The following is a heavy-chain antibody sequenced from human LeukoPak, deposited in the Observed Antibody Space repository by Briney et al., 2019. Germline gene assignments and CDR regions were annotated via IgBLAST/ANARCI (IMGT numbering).Heavy chain of an antibody. J-gene: IGHJ3*02. V-gene: IGHV4-34*01. CDR3: AGGPRGDYDFWSGNAFDI. Sequence: PSETLSLTCAVYGGSSSGYYWSWIRQPPGKGLEWIGEINHSGSTNYNPSLKSRVTISVDTSKNQFSLKLSSVTAADTAVYYCAGGPRGDYDFWSGNAFDIWGQGTMVTVSS. CDR2: INHSGST. D-gene: IGHD3-3*01. CDR1: GGSSSGYY.